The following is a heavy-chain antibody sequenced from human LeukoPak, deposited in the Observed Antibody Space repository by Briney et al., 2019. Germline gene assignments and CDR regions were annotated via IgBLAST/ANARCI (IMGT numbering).Heavy chain of an antibody. CDR1: GFTFSSYE. J-gene: IGHJ5*02. Sequence: GGSLRLSCAASGFTFSSYEVNWVRQAPGKGLEWVSYISSSGSTIYYADSVKGRFTISRDNAKNSLYLQMNSLRAEDTAVYYCARGNYDYVWGSFWFDPWGQGTLVTVSS. CDR3: ARGNYDYVWGSFWFDP. V-gene: IGHV3-48*03. D-gene: IGHD3-16*01. CDR2: ISSSGSTI.